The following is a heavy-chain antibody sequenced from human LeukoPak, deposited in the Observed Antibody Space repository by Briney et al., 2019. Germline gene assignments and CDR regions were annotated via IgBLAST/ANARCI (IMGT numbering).Heavy chain of an antibody. D-gene: IGHD2-2*01. CDR1: GFTFSSYS. Sequence: GGSLRLSCAASGFTFSSYSMNWVRQAPGKGLEWVSSISSSSSYIYYADSVKGRFTISRDNAKNSLYLQMNSLRAEDTAVYYCARDPTPYCSSTSCYPSNFDYWGQGTLVTVSS. CDR3: ARDPTPYCSSTSCYPSNFDY. CDR2: ISSSSSYI. J-gene: IGHJ4*02. V-gene: IGHV3-21*01.